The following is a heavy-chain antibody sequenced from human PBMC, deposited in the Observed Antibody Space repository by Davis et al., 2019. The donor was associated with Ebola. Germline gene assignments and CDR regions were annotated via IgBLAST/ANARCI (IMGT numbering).Heavy chain of an antibody. D-gene: IGHD1-26*01. CDR2: MNPNSGNT. CDR3: ARGRPTHSGSYSTYYYYYGMDV. Sequence: ASVKVSCKASGYTFTSYDINWVRQATGQGLEWMRWMNPNSGNTGYAQKFQGRVTMTRNTSISAAYMELSSLRSEDTAVYYCARGRPTHSGSYSTYYYYYGMDVWGQGTTVTVSS. J-gene: IGHJ6*02. CDR1: GYTFTSYD. V-gene: IGHV1-8*01.